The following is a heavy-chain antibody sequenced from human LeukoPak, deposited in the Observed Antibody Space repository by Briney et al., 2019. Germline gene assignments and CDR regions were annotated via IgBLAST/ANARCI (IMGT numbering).Heavy chain of an antibody. J-gene: IGHJ4*02. CDR1: GFTFSSYG. D-gene: IGHD6-19*01. CDR3: ARAIAVAGHFDY. Sequence: GGSLRLSCAASGFTFSSYGMHWVRQAPGKGLEWVAFIRYDGSNKYYADSVKGRFTISRDNSKNTLYLQMNSLRAEDTAVYYCARAIAVAGHFDYWGQGTLVTVSS. V-gene: IGHV3-30*02. CDR2: IRYDGSNK.